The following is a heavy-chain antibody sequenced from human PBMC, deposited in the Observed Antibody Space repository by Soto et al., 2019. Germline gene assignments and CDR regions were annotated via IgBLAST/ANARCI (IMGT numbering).Heavy chain of an antibody. CDR2: ISAYNGNT. J-gene: IGHJ6*02. CDR3: ARYDKEGYYYYYGMDV. D-gene: IGHD3-22*01. Sequence: QVQLVQSGAEVKKPGASVKVSCKASGYTFTSYGISWVRQAPGQGLEWMGWISAYNGNTNYAQKLQGRVTMTTDTSTRTAYMELRRLRSDDTAVYYCARYDKEGYYYYYGMDVWGQGTTVTVSS. V-gene: IGHV1-18*01. CDR1: GYTFTSYG.